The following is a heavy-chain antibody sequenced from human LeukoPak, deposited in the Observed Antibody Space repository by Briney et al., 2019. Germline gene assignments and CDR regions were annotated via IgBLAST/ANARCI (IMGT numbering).Heavy chain of an antibody. D-gene: IGHD3-10*01. V-gene: IGHV3-21*01. CDR3: ARDRKDYYGSGPFDP. CDR1: GFTFSSYE. CDR2: ISSSSSYI. Sequence: GGSLRLSCAATGFTFSSYEMNWVRQAPGKGLEWVSSISSSSSYIYYADSVKGRFTISRDNAKNSLYLQMNSLRAEDTAVYYCARDRKDYYGSGPFDPWGQGTLVTVSS. J-gene: IGHJ5*02.